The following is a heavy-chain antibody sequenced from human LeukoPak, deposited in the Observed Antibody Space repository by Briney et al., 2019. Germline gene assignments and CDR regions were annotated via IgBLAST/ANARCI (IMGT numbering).Heavy chain of an antibody. CDR1: GFTVSSNY. V-gene: IGHV3-53*05. CDR3: AIEINYYGSGSYPTPFDY. D-gene: IGHD3-10*01. CDR2: IYSGGST. J-gene: IGHJ4*02. Sequence: GGSLRLSCAASGFTVSSNYMSWVRQAPGKGLEWVSVIYSGGSTYYADSVKGRFTISRDNSKNTLYLQMNSLRAEDTAVYYCAIEINYYGSGSYPTPFDYWGQGTLVTVSS.